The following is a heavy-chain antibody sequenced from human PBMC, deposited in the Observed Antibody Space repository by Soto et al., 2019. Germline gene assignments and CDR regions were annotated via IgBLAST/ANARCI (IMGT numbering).Heavy chain of an antibody. CDR2: ISVSGCST. V-gene: IGHV3-23*01. CDR1: GFTFSSYA. CDR3: AKDGLMDLALYYFDY. J-gene: IGHJ4*02. D-gene: IGHD5-12*01. Sequence: GSLRLSCAASGFTFSSYAMSWVRQAPWKWLAWVSAISVSGCSTYYAASVKGRFTISRDNSKNTLYLQMNSLRAEDTAVYYCAKDGLMDLALYYFDYWGQGTLVTVSS.